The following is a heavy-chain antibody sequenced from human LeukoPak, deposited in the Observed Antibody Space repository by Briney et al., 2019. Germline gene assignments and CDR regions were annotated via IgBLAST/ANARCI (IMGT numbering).Heavy chain of an antibody. D-gene: IGHD3-22*01. CDR3: AMNNYDLLYMDV. CDR2: INPKSGGT. J-gene: IGHJ6*03. Sequence: AASVKVSCKTSGHIFTGYYIHWVRQAPGQGPEWMGWINPKSGGTNYAQKFQGRVTMTGDTSISTVYMELTRLTSDDTAIYYCAMNNYDLLYMDVWGKGTTVIISS. V-gene: IGHV1-2*02. CDR1: GHIFTGYY.